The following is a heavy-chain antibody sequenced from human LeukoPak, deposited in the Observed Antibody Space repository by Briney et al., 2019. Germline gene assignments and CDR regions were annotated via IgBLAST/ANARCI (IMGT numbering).Heavy chain of an antibody. CDR2: IYTSGST. CDR1: GGSISSGSYY. Sequence: PSETLSLTCTVSGGSISSGSYYWSWIRQPAGKGLEWIGRIYTSGSTNYNPSLKSRVTISVDTSKNQFSLKLSSVTAADTAVYYCAREIAVPGSYYFDYWGQGTLVTVSS. V-gene: IGHV4-61*02. J-gene: IGHJ4*02. CDR3: AREIAVPGSYYFDY. D-gene: IGHD6-19*01.